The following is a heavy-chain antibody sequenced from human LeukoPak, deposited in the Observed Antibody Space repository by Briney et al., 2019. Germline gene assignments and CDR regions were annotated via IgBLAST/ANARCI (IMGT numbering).Heavy chain of an antibody. CDR3: TTITMIREHEDY. CDR1: GFTFSSYS. V-gene: IGHV3-15*01. CDR2: IKSKTDGGTT. J-gene: IGHJ4*02. Sequence: PGGSLRLSCAASGFTFSSYSMNWVRQAPGKGLEWVGRIKSKTDGGTTDYAAPVKGRFTISRDDSKNTLSLQMNSLKTEDTAVYFCTTITMIREHEDYWGQGTLVNVSS. D-gene: IGHD3-10*01.